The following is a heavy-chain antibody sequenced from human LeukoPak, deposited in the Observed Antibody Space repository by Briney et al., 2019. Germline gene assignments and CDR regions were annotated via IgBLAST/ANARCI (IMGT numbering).Heavy chain of an antibody. Sequence: PGGSLRLSCAASGFTFSSYAMHWVRQAPGKGLEWVAVISYDGSNKYYADSVKGRFTISRDNSKNTLYLQMNSLRAEDTAVYYCARDSWSPPIRLLWFGEFRSPTEPLDYWGQGTLVTVSS. CDR2: ISYDGSNK. J-gene: IGHJ4*02. D-gene: IGHD3-10*01. CDR3: ARDSWSPPIRLLWFGEFRSPTEPLDY. CDR1: GFTFSSYA. V-gene: IGHV3-30*04.